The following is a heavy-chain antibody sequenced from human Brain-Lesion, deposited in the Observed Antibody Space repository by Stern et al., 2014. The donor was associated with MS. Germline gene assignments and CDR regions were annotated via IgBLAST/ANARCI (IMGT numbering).Heavy chain of an antibody. D-gene: IGHD3-22*01. CDR2: INPKSGGT. Sequence: QVQLGQSGAEVKKPGASVKVSCKASGYTFTGYYMHWVRQAPGQGLEWMGWINPKSGGTNYAQKFQGWVTMTRDTSINTAYMELSRLRSDDTAVYYCAMYYYDSTGYNDFWGQGTLVTVSS. J-gene: IGHJ4*02. CDR3: AMYYYDSTGYNDF. CDR1: GYTFTGYY. V-gene: IGHV1-2*04.